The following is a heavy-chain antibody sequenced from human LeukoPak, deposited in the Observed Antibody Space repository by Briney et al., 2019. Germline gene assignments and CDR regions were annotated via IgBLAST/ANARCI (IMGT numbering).Heavy chain of an antibody. V-gene: IGHV4-59*01. Sequence: SETLSLTCTVSGGSICSYYWSWIRQPPGKGLEWIGYIYYSGSTNYNPSLKSRVTISVDTSKNQFSLKLSSVTAADTAVYYCARAGGYYDILTGRGLLDDAFDIWGQGTMVTVSS. D-gene: IGHD3-9*01. J-gene: IGHJ3*02. CDR1: GGSICSYY. CDR3: ARAGGYYDILTGRGLLDDAFDI. CDR2: IYYSGST.